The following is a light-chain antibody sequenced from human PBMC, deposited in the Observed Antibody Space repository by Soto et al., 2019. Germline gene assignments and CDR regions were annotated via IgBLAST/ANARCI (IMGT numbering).Light chain of an antibody. Sequence: EIVLTQSPGTLSLSPGERATLSCRASQSVSSNYLTWYQQKPGQAPRLLIYGASSRATGIPDRFSGSGSGTDFTLTISRLEPEDFAVYYCQQYGSSHSMYTFGQGTKLEIK. CDR1: QSVSSNY. V-gene: IGKV3-20*01. CDR3: QQYGSSHSMYT. J-gene: IGKJ2*01. CDR2: GAS.